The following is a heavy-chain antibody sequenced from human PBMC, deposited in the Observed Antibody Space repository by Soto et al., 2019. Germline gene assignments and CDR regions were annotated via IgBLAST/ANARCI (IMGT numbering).Heavy chain of an antibody. J-gene: IGHJ3*02. CDR1: GYTFTSYD. D-gene: IGHD3-3*01. CDR3: ARVVFNDFWSGYLAYDAFDI. V-gene: IGHV1-8*01. Sequence: GPSVKVSCKASGYTFTSYDINWVRQATGQGLEWMGWMNPNSGNTGYAQKFQGRVTMTRNTSISTAYMELSSLRSEDTAVYYCARVVFNDFWSGYLAYDAFDIWGQGTMVTVSS. CDR2: MNPNSGNT.